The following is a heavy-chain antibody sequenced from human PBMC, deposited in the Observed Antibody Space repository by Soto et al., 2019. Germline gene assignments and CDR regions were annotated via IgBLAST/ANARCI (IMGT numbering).Heavy chain of an antibody. CDR1: GFCYSSYE. CDR2: ISSSGSTK. CDR3: VRENGMGV. J-gene: IGHJ6*02. Sequence: GSLRLSCAAAGFCYSSYEMNWVRQAPGKGLEWVKYISSSGSTKYYAYSVKGRFTISRDNATNSLYLKMNSLRAEDTAVDYCVRENGMGVGGQGTRVTVSS. V-gene: IGHV3-48*03.